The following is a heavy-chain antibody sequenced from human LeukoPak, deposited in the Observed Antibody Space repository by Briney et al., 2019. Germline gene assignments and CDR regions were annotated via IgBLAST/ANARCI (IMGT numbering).Heavy chain of an antibody. J-gene: IGHJ4*02. V-gene: IGHV3-64D*06. Sequence: GGSLRLSCSASGFTFNRFYLHWVRQAPGKGLEFVSRISSNGATTYYADSVKGRFTISRDNSKNTLYLQMSSLRADDTAVYYCVKDRSIAAPNNDFFDSWGQGALVTVSS. CDR3: VKDRSIAAPNNDFFDS. D-gene: IGHD6-6*01. CDR2: ISSNGATT. CDR1: GFTFNRFY.